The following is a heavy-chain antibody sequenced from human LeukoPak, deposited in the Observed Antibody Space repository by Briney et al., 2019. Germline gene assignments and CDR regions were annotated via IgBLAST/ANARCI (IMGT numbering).Heavy chain of an antibody. CDR3: MGGAGWSVDS. V-gene: IGHV3-7*01. J-gene: IGHJ4*02. CDR2: IKQDGSEK. CDR1: GFTFSNYW. D-gene: IGHD2-15*01. Sequence: GGSLRLSCAASGFTFSNYWMNWVRQAPARGLEWVAIIKQDGSEKLYVDSVEGRFTISRDNAKNSLYPQMNSLRVEDTAVYYCMGGAGWSVDSWGQGTLVTVSS.